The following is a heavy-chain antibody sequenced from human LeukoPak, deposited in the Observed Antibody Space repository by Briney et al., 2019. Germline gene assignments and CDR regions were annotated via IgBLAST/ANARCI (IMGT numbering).Heavy chain of an antibody. J-gene: IGHJ5*02. D-gene: IGHD3-22*01. Sequence: PSETLSLTCTVSGDSLTSYYWSWIRQPPGKGLEWIGYVYYTGKTDFNPSLKSRVTISVDTSKNQFSLKLSSVTAADTAVYYCARQGDYYDSSGYLWGQGTLVTVSS. V-gene: IGHV4-59*01. CDR3: ARQGDYYDSSGYL. CDR1: GDSLTSYY. CDR2: VYYTGKT.